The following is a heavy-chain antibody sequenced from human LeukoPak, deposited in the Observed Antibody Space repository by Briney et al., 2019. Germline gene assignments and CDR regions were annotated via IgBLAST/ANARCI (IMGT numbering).Heavy chain of an antibody. CDR3: ARSGVGPPITEPFDY. J-gene: IGHJ4*02. Sequence: SETLSLTCSVSGGSISSYYWSWIRQPPGKGLEWIGYIYYSGSTNYNPSLRSRVTISVDTSKNQFSLKLSSVTAADTAVYYCARSGVGPPITEPFDYWGQGTLVIVFS. V-gene: IGHV4-59*01. D-gene: IGHD3-16*01. CDR1: GGSISSYY. CDR2: IYYSGST.